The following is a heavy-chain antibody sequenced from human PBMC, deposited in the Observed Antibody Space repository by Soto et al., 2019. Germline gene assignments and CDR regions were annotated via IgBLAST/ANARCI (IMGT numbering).Heavy chain of an antibody. J-gene: IGHJ4*02. CDR1: GGSISSYY. CDR2: IYYSGST. D-gene: IGHD1-7*01. Sequence: QVQLQESGPGLVKPSETLSLTCTVSGGSISSYYWSWIRQPPGKGLEWIGYIYYSGSTNYNPSLKRRVTISVDTSKIQFSLKLSSVTAADTAVYYCARGWGITGTTLDYWGQGTLVTVSS. CDR3: ARGWGITGTTLDY. V-gene: IGHV4-59*01.